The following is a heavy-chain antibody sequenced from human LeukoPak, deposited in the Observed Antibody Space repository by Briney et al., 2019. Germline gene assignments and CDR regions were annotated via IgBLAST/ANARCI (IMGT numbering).Heavy chain of an antibody. CDR3: ARGGGYCSGGSCNSHDAFDI. CDR1: GFTFSAYT. D-gene: IGHD2-15*01. CDR2: ISSGSSYI. J-gene: IGHJ3*02. V-gene: IGHV3-21*01. Sequence: GGSLRLSCAASGFTFSAYTVNWVRQAPGKGLEWVSSISSGSSYIYYADSVKGRFTTSRDNAKNSLFLQMNTLRAEDTAVYYCARGGGYCSGGSCNSHDAFDIWGQGTLVTVSS.